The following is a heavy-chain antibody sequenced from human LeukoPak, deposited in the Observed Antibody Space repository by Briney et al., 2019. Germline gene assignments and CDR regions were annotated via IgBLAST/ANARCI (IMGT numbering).Heavy chain of an antibody. CDR1: GYTFTSYG. J-gene: IGHJ4*02. Sequence: GASVKVSCKASGYTFTSYGISWVRQAPGQGLEWMGWISAYNGNTNYAQKLQGRVTMTTDTSTSTAYMELRSLRSDDTAVYYCAINNEYSYGDGFLDYWGQGTLVTVSS. D-gene: IGHD5-18*01. CDR3: AINNEYSYGDGFLDY. V-gene: IGHV1-18*01. CDR2: ISAYNGNT.